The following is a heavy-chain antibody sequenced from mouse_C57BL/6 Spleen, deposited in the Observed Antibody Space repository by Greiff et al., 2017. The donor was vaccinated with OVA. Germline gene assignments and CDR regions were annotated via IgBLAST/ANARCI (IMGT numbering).Heavy chain of an antibody. J-gene: IGHJ4*01. Sequence: VQLQQPGAELVRPGSSVKLSCKASGYTFTSYWMHWVKQRPIQGLEWIGNIDPSDSETHYNQKFKDKATLTVDKSSSTAYMQLSSLTSEDSAVYYCARGDYYGRGDAMDYWGQGTSVTVSS. CDR2: IDPSDSET. CDR1: GYTFTSYW. D-gene: IGHD1-1*01. V-gene: IGHV1-52*01. CDR3: ARGDYYGRGDAMDY.